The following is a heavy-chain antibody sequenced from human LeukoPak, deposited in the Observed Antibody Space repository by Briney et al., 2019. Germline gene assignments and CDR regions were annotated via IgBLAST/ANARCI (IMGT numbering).Heavy chain of an antibody. CDR2: IYYSGST. Sequence: SETLSLTCTVSGGSISSSSYYWGWIRQPPGKGLEWIGSIYYSGSTYYNPPLKSRVTISVDTSKNQFSLKLSSVTAADTAVYYCARGGDHDSSGRFDYWGQGTLVTVSS. J-gene: IGHJ4*02. V-gene: IGHV4-39*07. CDR3: ARGGDHDSSGRFDY. CDR1: GGSISSSSYY. D-gene: IGHD3-22*01.